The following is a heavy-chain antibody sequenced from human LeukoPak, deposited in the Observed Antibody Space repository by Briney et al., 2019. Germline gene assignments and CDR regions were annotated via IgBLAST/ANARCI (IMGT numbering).Heavy chain of an antibody. CDR2: IDPNSGGT. V-gene: IGHV1-2*02. CDR3: AREYYYDSSGYYQGPFDY. J-gene: IGHJ4*02. Sequence: ASVKVSCKASGYTLTGYYMHWVRQAPGQGLEWMGWIDPNSGGTNYAQKFQGRVTMTRDTSISTAYMELSRLRSDDTAVYYCAREYYYDSSGYYQGPFDYWGQGTLVTVSS. CDR1: GYTLTGYY. D-gene: IGHD3-22*01.